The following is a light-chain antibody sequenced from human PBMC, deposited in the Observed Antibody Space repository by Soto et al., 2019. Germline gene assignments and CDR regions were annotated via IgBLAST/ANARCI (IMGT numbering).Light chain of an antibody. CDR1: SSNIGGNP. J-gene: IGLJ3*02. V-gene: IGLV1-44*01. CDR2: NNN. Sequence: QPVLTQPPSASGTPGQRVTISCSGSSSNIGGNPVNWYQQLPGTAPKLLIYNNNQRPSGVPDRFSGSKSGTSASLAISGLQSEDEADYYCVAWHDSLNGPVFGGGTKLTVL. CDR3: VAWHDSLNGPV.